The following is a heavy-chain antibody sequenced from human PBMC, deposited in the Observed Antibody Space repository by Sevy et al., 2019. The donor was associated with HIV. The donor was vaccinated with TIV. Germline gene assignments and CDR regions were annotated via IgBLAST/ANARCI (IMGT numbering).Heavy chain of an antibody. Sequence: SETLSLSCSVSGGSMSSYYWSWIRLSPGKGLEWIGYIYYSGSTKYNPSLKSRVTVSLDMSRNQFSLTLSSVTAADTAVYYCARHLVVAASAFDIWGQGTMVTVSS. CDR2: IYYSGST. J-gene: IGHJ3*02. D-gene: IGHD2-15*01. CDR1: GGSMSSYY. V-gene: IGHV4-59*08. CDR3: ARHLVVAASAFDI.